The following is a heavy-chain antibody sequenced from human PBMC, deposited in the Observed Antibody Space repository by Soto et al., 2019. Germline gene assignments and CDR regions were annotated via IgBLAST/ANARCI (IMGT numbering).Heavy chain of an antibody. V-gene: IGHV1-2*02. D-gene: IGHD5-18*01. CDR1: EYTFTSYT. Sequence: ASVKVSCKASEYTFTSYTMHWVRQAPGQRLEWMGWINPNSGDTHYGQHFQGRVTLIADTSINTTYMQLSSLAPGDTAMYYCARDLRGYSNWFHPWGQGTLVTVSS. CDR2: INPNSGDT. J-gene: IGHJ5*02. CDR3: ARDLRGYSNWFHP.